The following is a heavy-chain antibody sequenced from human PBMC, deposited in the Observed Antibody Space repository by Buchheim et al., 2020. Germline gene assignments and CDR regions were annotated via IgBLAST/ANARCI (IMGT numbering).Heavy chain of an antibody. Sequence: EVQLLESGGGLVQPGGSLRLSCAASGFTFSSYAMSWVRQAPGKGLEWVSAISGSGGSTYHADSVKGRFTISRDNSQNTLYLQMNSLRTEDTAVYYCAKSLSITIFGVGWYFDYWGQGTL. D-gene: IGHD3-3*01. V-gene: IGHV3-23*01. CDR3: AKSLSITIFGVGWYFDY. J-gene: IGHJ4*02. CDR2: ISGSGGST. CDR1: GFTFSSYA.